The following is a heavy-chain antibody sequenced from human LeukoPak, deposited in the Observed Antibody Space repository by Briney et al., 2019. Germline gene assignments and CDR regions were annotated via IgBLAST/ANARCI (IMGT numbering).Heavy chain of an antibody. CDR2: IYYSGST. CDR1: GGSISSYY. V-gene: IGHV4-59*01. D-gene: IGHD3-22*01. CDR3: GRGAHYYDTSGYLMPLNY. J-gene: IGHJ4*02. Sequence: SETLSLTCTVSGGSISSYYWSWIRQPPGKGLEWIGYIYYSGSTNYNPSLKSRVTISVDTSKNQFSLKLSSVTAADTAVYYCGRGAHYYDTSGYLMPLNYWGQGTLVTVSS.